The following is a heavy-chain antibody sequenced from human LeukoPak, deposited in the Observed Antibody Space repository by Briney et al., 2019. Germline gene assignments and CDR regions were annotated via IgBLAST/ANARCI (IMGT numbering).Heavy chain of an antibody. J-gene: IGHJ4*02. CDR3: ARVSSGWYYFDY. V-gene: IGHV4-39*01. CDR2: IYYSGTT. CDR1: GGSISSSSFY. Sequence: PSETLSLTCTVSGGSISSSSFYWGWIRQPPGKGLEWIGSIYYSGTTYYNPSLKSRVTISADTSKNQFSLEVTSVTAADTAVYYCARVSSGWYYFDYWGQGTLVTVSS. D-gene: IGHD6-19*01.